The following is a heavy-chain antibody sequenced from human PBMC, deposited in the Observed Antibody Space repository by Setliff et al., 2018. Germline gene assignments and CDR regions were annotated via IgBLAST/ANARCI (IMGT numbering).Heavy chain of an antibody. Sequence: SETLSLTCTVSGYSISSGYIWGWIRQPPGKGLEWVGNIGHTGSINYNPSLKSRLTISRDTSKNQVPLKLNSVTAADMAVYYCAREQWLDPPGYYYMDVWAKGTTVTVSS. V-gene: IGHV4-38-2*02. J-gene: IGHJ6*03. CDR1: GYSISSGYI. CDR2: IGHTGSI. D-gene: IGHD6-19*01. CDR3: AREQWLDPPGYYYMDV.